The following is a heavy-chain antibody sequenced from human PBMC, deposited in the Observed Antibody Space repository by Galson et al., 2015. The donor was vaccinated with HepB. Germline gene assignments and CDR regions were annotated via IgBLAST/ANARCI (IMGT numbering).Heavy chain of an antibody. V-gene: IGHV1-2*06. J-gene: IGHJ5*02. D-gene: IGHD6-19*01. CDR2: INPHSGGT. CDR1: GYTFTGYY. CDR3: AFDPRRGIGVAGTDWFDP. Sequence: SVKVSCKASGYTFTGYYMHWVRQAPGQGLEWMGRINPHSGGTNYAKKFQGRVTMTRDTSISTAYMELSRLRSDDTAVYYCAFDPRRGIGVAGTDWFDPWGQGTLVTVSS.